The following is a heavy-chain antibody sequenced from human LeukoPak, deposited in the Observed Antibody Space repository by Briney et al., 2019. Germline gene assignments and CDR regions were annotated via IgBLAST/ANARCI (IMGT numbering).Heavy chain of an antibody. D-gene: IGHD3-22*01. CDR1: GGFNTGYY. CDR2: IKHSGST. CDR3: ARVWGAKWLLRGYYFDY. J-gene: IGHJ4*02. Sequence: SETLFLTCAFDGGFNTGYYSCLIQLPPKKRLEMVGKIKHSGSTNYNPSLKSRVTISVDTSKNQFSLKLSSVTAADTAVYYCARVWGAKWLLRGYYFDYWGQGTLVTVSS. V-gene: IGHV4-34*01.